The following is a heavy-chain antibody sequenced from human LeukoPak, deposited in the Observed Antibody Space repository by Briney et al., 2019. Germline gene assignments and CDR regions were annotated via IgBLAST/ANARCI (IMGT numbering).Heavy chain of an antibody. J-gene: IGHJ4*02. CDR3: ARSSPSGRNFDY. CDR1: GYTFTNSD. CDR2: MNPNSGDS. V-gene: IGHV1-8*01. Sequence: ASVKVSCTASGYTFTNSDINWVRQATGQGLEWMGWMNPNSGDSGNIQKFQGRVTMTRDTSINTAYMELSSLRYEDTAMYYCARSSPSGRNFDYWGQGTLVTVS. D-gene: IGHD3-10*01.